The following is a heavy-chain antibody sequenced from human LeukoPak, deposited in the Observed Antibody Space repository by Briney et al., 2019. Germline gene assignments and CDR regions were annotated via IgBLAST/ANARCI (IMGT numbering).Heavy chain of an antibody. J-gene: IGHJ4*02. CDR2: ISGSGGST. CDR3: ARLSRGGYSYGYLDY. Sequence: GGSLRLSCAASGFTFSSYGMSWVRQAPGKGLEWVSAISGSGGSTYYADSVKGRFTISRDNSKNTLYLQMNSLRAEDTAVYYCARLSRGGYSYGYLDYWGQGTLVTVSS. V-gene: IGHV3-23*01. D-gene: IGHD5-18*01. CDR1: GFTFSSYG.